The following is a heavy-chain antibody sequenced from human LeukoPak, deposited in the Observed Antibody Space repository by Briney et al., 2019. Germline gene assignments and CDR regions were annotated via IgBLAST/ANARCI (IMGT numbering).Heavy chain of an antibody. CDR3: AKTVVPAAMLYFDY. CDR2: ISGSGGST. Sequence: GGSLRLSCAASGFTFGSYAMSWVRQAPGKGLEWVSAISGSGGSTYYADSVKGRFTISRDNSKNTLYLQMDSLRAEDTAVYYCAKTVVPAAMLYFDYWGQGTLVTVSS. V-gene: IGHV3-23*01. CDR1: GFTFGSYA. D-gene: IGHD2-2*01. J-gene: IGHJ4*02.